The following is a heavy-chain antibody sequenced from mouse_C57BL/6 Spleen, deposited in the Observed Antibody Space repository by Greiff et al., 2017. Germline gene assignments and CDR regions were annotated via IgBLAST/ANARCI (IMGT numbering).Heavy chain of an antibody. J-gene: IGHJ3*01. D-gene: IGHD3-2*02. Sequence: QVQLQQPGAELVKPGASVKLSCKASGYTFTSYWMHWVKQRPGQGLEWIGMIHPNSGSTNYNEKFKSKATLTVDKSSSTAYMQLSSLTSEDSAVYYCARDSSGYDFAYWGQGTLVTVSA. CDR2: IHPNSGST. CDR3: ARDSSGYDFAY. CDR1: GYTFTSYW. V-gene: IGHV1-64*01.